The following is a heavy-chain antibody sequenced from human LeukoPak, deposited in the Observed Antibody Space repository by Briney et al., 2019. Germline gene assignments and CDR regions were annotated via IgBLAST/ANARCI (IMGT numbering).Heavy chain of an antibody. J-gene: IGHJ4*02. CDR1: GFTFSSYA. CDR3: VEDLVRGVIDHVDY. CDR2: IGSSGGST. Sequence: PGGSLRLSCSASGFTFSSYAMHWVRQAPGKGLEYVSAIGSSGGSTYYADSVKGRFTISRDNSKNTLYLQMSSLRAEDTAVYYCVEDLVRGVIDHVDYWGQGTLVTVSS. V-gene: IGHV3-64D*06. D-gene: IGHD3-10*01.